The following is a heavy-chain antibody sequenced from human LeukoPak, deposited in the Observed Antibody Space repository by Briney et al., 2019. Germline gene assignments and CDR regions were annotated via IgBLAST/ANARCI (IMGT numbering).Heavy chain of an antibody. D-gene: IGHD6-19*01. Sequence: SETLSLTCAVYGGSFSGYYWSWIRQSPGKGLEWIGEINHSGSTNYNPSLKSRVTISVDTSKNQFSLKLSSVTAADTAVYYCARLQVFRLVRYYYYMDVWGKGTTVTISS. CDR3: ARLQVFRLVRYYYYMDV. J-gene: IGHJ6*03. CDR1: GGSFSGYY. V-gene: IGHV4-34*01. CDR2: INHSGST.